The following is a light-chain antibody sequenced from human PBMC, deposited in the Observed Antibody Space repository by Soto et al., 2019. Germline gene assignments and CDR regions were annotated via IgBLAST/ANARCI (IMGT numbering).Light chain of an antibody. CDR1: QGISSY. Sequence: IGMTQSTSSLSASTEDRVTITCRASQGISSYLAWYQQKPGKAPKLLIYAASTLQSGVPSRFSGRGSGTDFTLTLRCLQSEDFATYYCQQYYSYPHTFGQGTKVDIK. V-gene: IGKV1-8*01. CDR3: QQYYSYPHT. J-gene: IGKJ1*01. CDR2: AAS.